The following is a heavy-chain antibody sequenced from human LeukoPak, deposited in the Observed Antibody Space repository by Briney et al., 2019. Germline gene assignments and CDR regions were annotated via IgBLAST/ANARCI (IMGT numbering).Heavy chain of an antibody. CDR3: ARDRRVVVGATSAFDY. V-gene: IGHV1-2*02. Sequence: ASVEVSCKASGYNFTGYYMHWVRQAPGPGLWWMGLINPYSGGTNYAQTFQGKVTMTRDTSISTAYMELSRLRSDDTAVYYCARDRRVVVGATSAFDYWGQGTLVTVSS. CDR1: GYNFTGYY. CDR2: INPYSGGT. D-gene: IGHD1-26*01. J-gene: IGHJ4*02.